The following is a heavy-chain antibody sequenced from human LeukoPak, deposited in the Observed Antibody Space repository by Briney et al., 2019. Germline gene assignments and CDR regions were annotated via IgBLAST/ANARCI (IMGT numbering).Heavy chain of an antibody. J-gene: IGHJ6*03. Sequence: GASVKVSCKASRGTFSSYAISWVRRAPGQGLEWMGGIIPIFGTANYAQKFQGRVTITTDESTSTAYMELSSLRSEDTAVYYCATKTTAYYYYYMDVWGKGTTVTVSS. CDR3: ATKTTAYYYYYMDV. V-gene: IGHV1-69*05. CDR2: IIPIFGTA. D-gene: IGHD4-11*01. CDR1: RGTFSSYA.